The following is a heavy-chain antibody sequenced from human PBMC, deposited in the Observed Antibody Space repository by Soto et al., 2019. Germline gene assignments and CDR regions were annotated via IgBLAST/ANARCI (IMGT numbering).Heavy chain of an antibody. J-gene: IGHJ4*02. Sequence: PGRSLRLSCAASGFTFSSYSMCWVRQAPGKGLVWVSRINGDGSSTCYADSVKGRFTISRDNAKDTLYLQMNSLRAEDTAVYYCARSSGYYYDSSGYLHWGQGTLVTVSS. D-gene: IGHD3-22*01. V-gene: IGHV3-74*01. CDR3: ARSSGYYYDSSGYLH. CDR1: GFTFSSYS. CDR2: INGDGSST.